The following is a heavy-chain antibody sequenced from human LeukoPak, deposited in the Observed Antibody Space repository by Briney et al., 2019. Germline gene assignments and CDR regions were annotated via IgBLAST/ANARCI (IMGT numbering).Heavy chain of an antibody. J-gene: IGHJ6*03. CDR3: ARDLSGSTIYYYYYMDV. Sequence: ASVTVSCKASGYTFTSYYMHWVRQAPGQGLEWMGIINPSGGSTSYAQKFQGRVTMTRDMSTSTVYMELSSLRSEDTAVYYCARDLSGSTIYYYYYMDVWGKGTTVTVSS. CDR1: GYTFTSYY. V-gene: IGHV1-46*01. D-gene: IGHD1-26*01. CDR2: INPSGGST.